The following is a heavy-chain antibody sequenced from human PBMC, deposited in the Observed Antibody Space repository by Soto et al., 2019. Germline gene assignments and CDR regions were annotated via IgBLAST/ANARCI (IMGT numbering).Heavy chain of an antibody. D-gene: IGHD3-22*01. CDR3: ARLRNYYDSSGYLHFDY. Sequence: QVQLVESGGGLVKPGGSLRLSCAASGFTFSDYYMTWIRQAPGKGLEWVSYISSSGNIIYYADSVKGRFTISRDSAKNSLYLQMNSLRAEDTAMYYRARLRNYYDSSGYLHFDYWGQGTLVTVSS. CDR2: ISSSGNII. V-gene: IGHV3-11*01. J-gene: IGHJ4*02. CDR1: GFTFSDYY.